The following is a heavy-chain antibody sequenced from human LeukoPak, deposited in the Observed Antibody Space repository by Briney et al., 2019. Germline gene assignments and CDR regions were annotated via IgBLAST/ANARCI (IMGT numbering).Heavy chain of an antibody. D-gene: IGHD2-2*01. CDR1: GFTFSDYW. V-gene: IGHV3-7*01. Sequence: PGGSLRLSSSASGFTFSDYWMSWVRQAPGKGLEWVANIKYYGTEKYYVDSVKGRFTISRDNAKNSLFLQMNSLRAEDTAVYYCASALPADRFDYWGQGTLVTVSS. CDR2: IKYYGTEK. J-gene: IGHJ4*02. CDR3: ASALPADRFDY.